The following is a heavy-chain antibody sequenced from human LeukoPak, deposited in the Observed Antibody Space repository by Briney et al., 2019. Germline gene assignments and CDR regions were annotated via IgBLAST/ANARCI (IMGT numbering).Heavy chain of an antibody. CDR3: ARYVVYGSGKYYFDY. CDR2: INYSGST. CDR1: SGSVSSTTYF. Sequence: SGTLSLTCTVSSGSVSSTTYFWRWIRQPPGKGLEWIASINYSGSTYYNPSLKSRVTISVDTSENQFSLKLSSVTAADTAVYYCARYVVYGSGKYYFDYWGQGTLVTVSS. V-gene: IGHV4-39*01. D-gene: IGHD3-10*01. J-gene: IGHJ4*02.